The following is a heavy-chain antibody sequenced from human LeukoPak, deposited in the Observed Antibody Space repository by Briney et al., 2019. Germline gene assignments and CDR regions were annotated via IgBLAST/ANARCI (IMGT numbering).Heavy chain of an antibody. V-gene: IGHV3-23*01. Sequence: GGSLRLSCAASGFTFSSDAMSWVRQAPGKGLEWVSTITSGGSTYYPDSVKGRITISRDNSKNTLYLQMNSLTADDTAVYYCAKNSYHSSGHFDYWGQGTLGTISS. J-gene: IGHJ4*02. CDR1: GFTFSSDA. CDR2: ITSGGST. D-gene: IGHD3-22*01. CDR3: AKNSYHSSGHFDY.